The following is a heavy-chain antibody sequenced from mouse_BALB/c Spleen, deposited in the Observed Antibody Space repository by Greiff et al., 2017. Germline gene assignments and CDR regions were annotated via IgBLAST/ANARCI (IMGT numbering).Heavy chain of an antibody. CDR1: GFTFSSYA. D-gene: IGHD2-2*01. CDR3: ARGEGYGYDVYYFDY. J-gene: IGHJ2*01. Sequence: EVQRVESGGGLVKPGGSLKLSCAASGFTFSSYAMSWVRQTPEKRLEWVASISSGGSTYYPDSVKGRFTISRDNARNILYLQMSSLRSEDTAMYYCARGEGYGYDVYYFDYWGQGTTLTVSS. V-gene: IGHV5-6-5*01. CDR2: ISSGGST.